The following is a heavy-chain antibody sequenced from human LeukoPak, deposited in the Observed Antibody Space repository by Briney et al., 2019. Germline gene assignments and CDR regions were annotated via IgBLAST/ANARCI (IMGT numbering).Heavy chain of an antibody. V-gene: IGHV1-8*01. CDR2: MNPKSGNT. CDR3: ARGAVRGDCSGGSCYFLDN. CDR1: GYTFTSD. D-gene: IGHD2-15*01. J-gene: IGHJ4*02. Sequence: GASVKVSCKASGYTFTSDINWVRQATGQGLEWMGWMNPKSGNTDYAQKFQGRVTMTRDTSINTAYMELSSLRSEDSAVYYCARGAVRGDCSGGSCYFLDNWGQGTLVTVSP.